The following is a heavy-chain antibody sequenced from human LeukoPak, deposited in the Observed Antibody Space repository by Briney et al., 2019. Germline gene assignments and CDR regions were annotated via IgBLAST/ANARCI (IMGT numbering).Heavy chain of an antibody. D-gene: IGHD6-19*01. V-gene: IGHV3-7*01. CDR2: IKPDGSEK. CDR3: TRDGSGWSNF. CDR1: GFTFSNYW. J-gene: IGHJ4*02. Sequence: GGSLRLSCVASGFTFSNYWMGWVRQAPGKGLEWVANIKPDGSEKFYVDSVKGRFTISRDNAKNSLYLRMNSLRVEDTAVYYCTRDGSGWSNFWGLGTPVIASS.